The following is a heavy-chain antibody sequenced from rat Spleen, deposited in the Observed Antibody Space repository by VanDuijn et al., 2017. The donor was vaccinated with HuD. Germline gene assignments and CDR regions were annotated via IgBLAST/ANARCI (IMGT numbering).Heavy chain of an antibody. Sequence: QVQLKESGPGLVQPSQTLSLTCTVSGFSLTSDGVSWVRQPPGKGLELIAAVSSGGNTYYDSTLKSRLSISRDTSKSQVFLKIYSLQTEDTAIYFCTREGHTMDRATYWFAYWGQGTLVTVSS. V-gene: IGHV2S8*01. CDR3: TREGHTMDRATYWFAY. CDR2: VSSGGNT. D-gene: IGHD1-9*01. CDR1: GFSLTSDG. J-gene: IGHJ3*01.